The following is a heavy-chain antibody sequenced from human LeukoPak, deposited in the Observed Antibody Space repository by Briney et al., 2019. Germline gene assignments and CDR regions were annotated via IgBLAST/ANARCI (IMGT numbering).Heavy chain of an antibody. Sequence: PGGSLRLSCAASGFTFSSYWVSWVRQAPGKGLEWVANIKQDGSEKYYVDSVKGRFTISRDNAKNSLYLQMNSLRAEDTAVYYCARRGNDYGDPLNAFDIWGQGTMVTVSS. J-gene: IGHJ3*02. CDR1: GFTFSSYW. V-gene: IGHV3-7*01. CDR3: ARRGNDYGDPLNAFDI. CDR2: IKQDGSEK. D-gene: IGHD4-17*01.